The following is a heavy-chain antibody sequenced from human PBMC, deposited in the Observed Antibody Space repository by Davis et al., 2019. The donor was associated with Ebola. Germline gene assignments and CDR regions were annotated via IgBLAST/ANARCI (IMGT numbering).Heavy chain of an antibody. D-gene: IGHD6-6*01. CDR3: ALLLHREQLVPLDY. V-gene: IGHV1-69*04. CDR1: GGTFSSYA. CDR2: IIPILGIA. Sequence: SVKVSCKASGGTFSSYAISWVRQAPGQGLEWMGRIIPILGIANYAQKFQGRVTITADKSTSTAYMELSSLRSEDTAVYYCALLLHREQLVPLDYWGQGTLVTVSS. J-gene: IGHJ4*02.